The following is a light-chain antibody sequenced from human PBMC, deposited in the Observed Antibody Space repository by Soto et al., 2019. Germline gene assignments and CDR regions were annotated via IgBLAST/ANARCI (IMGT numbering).Light chain of an antibody. CDR1: TSDIGGYYF. V-gene: IGLV2-14*01. Sequence: QSALTQPASVSGSPGQSITISCTGTTSDIGGYYFVSWCQQHPGKAPKLMIYDVSNRPSGVSNRFSGFKSGNTASLTISGLQAEDEADYYCSSYRSSNTPFVFGTGTKLTVL. J-gene: IGLJ1*01. CDR3: SSYRSSNTPFV. CDR2: DVS.